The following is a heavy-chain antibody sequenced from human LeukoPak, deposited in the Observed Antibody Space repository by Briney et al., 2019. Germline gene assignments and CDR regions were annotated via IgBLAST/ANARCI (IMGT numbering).Heavy chain of an antibody. D-gene: IGHD3-3*01. J-gene: IGHJ4*02. CDR1: GGSFSGYY. CDR3: ARDRGDFWSGYYTNYFDY. CDR2: IVHSGST. V-gene: IGHV4-34*12. Sequence: SETLSLTCAVYGGSFSGYYWSWIRQPPGKGLEWIGEIVHSGSTNYNPSLKSRVTISVDTSKNRFSLKLSSVTAADTAVYYCARDRGDFWSGYYTNYFDYWGQGTLVTVSS.